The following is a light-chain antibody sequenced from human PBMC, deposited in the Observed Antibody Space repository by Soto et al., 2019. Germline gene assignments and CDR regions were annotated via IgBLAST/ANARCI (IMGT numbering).Light chain of an antibody. V-gene: IGKV3-11*01. CDR1: QSVGTS. CDR2: DAF. CDR3: QQRSSWPFLWT. J-gene: IGKJ4*01. Sequence: EIVLTQSPATLSSSPGERATLSCRASQSVGTSVAWYQQKPGQAPRLLIYDAFNRATGIPARFSGSGSGTDFTLTISSREPEDFAVYYCQQRSSWPFLWTFAGGTKVEIK.